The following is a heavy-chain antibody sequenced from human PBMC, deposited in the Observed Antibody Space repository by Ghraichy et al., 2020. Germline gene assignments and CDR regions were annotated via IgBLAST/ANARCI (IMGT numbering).Heavy chain of an antibody. CDR1: GFTFTNSY. CDR2: IKADGSDK. J-gene: IGHJ4*02. Sequence: GGSLRLSCAASGFTFTNSYMTWVRQAPGKGLEWVANIKADGSDKFYLDSVKGRFTISRDNAKNSLYLQMNSLRAEDTAVYYCAREGEMTTVTTGFDYWGQGTLVTVSS. CDR3: AREGEMTTVTTGFDY. V-gene: IGHV3-7*03. D-gene: IGHD4-11*01.